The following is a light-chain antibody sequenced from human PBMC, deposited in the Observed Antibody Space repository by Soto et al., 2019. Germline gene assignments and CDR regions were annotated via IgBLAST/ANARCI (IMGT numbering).Light chain of an antibody. Sequence: EIVLTQSPGTLSLSPGERATLSCRASQIVTSSQLAWYQQKPGQPPRLLLYGASNRATGIPDRFSGSGSGTDLTLTIRRLEPVDFAVYYCQQLARSRTFGQGTNVEIK. CDR1: QIVTSSQ. CDR2: GAS. V-gene: IGKV3-20*01. CDR3: QQLARSRT. J-gene: IGKJ1*01.